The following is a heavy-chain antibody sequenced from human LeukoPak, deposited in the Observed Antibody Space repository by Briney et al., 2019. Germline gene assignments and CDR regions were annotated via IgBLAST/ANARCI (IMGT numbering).Heavy chain of an antibody. V-gene: IGHV3-30-3*01. J-gene: IGHJ3*02. CDR2: ISHDGSNK. CDR1: GLTFSTYS. CDR3: ARTRTNAFDI. Sequence: GGSLRLSCAASGLTFSTYSFNWVRQAPGKGLEWVAVISHDGSNKYYAESLRGRFTISRDNSKNTLYLQMNNLRTEDTAVYYCARTRTNAFDIWGQGTMVTVSS.